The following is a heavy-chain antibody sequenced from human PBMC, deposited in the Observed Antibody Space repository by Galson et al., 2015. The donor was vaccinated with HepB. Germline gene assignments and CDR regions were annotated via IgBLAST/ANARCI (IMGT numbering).Heavy chain of an antibody. CDR2: FSSVNNYR. CDR1: GFTFSRET. Sequence: SLRLSCAASGFTFSRETMNWVRQAPGKGLEWISSFSSVNNYRYYADSVKGRFTISRDNAKNSVYLQMYSLRAEDSAIYYCARGYSYGFDSWGQGTLVTVSS. J-gene: IGHJ4*02. V-gene: IGHV3-21*01. CDR3: ARGYSYGFDS. D-gene: IGHD5-18*01.